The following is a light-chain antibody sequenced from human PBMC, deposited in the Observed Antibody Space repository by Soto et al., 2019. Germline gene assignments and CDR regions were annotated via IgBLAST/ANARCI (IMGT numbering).Light chain of an antibody. Sequence: ESVLTQSPGTLSLSPGERATLSCRASQSVSSNYLAWYQQRPGQAPRLLIFGASYRAAGIPDRFSGHGSGTDLNLTISRLEPEYFAVYYCQHYGSSPPEFTFGPGTKVDSK. V-gene: IGKV3-20*01. CDR1: QSVSSNY. J-gene: IGKJ3*01. CDR3: QHYGSSPPEFT. CDR2: GAS.